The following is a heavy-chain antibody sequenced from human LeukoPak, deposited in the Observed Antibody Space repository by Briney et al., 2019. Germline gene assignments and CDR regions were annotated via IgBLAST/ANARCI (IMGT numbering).Heavy chain of an antibody. V-gene: IGHV3-23*01. Sequence: GGSLRLSCAASGFTFSSYAMSWVRQAPGKGLEWVSAFSGSGDNTYYADSVKGRFTISRDNSKNTLYLQMNSLRAEDTALYYCAKGSYYDSSGTYYFDYWGQGTLVTVSS. CDR2: FSGSGDNT. D-gene: IGHD3-22*01. CDR3: AKGSYYDSSGTYYFDY. J-gene: IGHJ4*02. CDR1: GFTFSSYA.